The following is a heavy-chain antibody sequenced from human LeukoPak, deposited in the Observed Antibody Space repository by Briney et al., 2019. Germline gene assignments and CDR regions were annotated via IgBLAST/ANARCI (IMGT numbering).Heavy chain of an antibody. CDR2: RWYDGSNK. J-gene: IGHJ6*02. Sequence: GGSLRLSCAASGFTFSSYGMHLVRPAPGKGLEWVAVRWYDGSNKYYADSVKGRFTISRDNSKNTLYLQMNSLRAEDTAVYYCARWLGSYYYYGMDVWGQGTTVTVSS. V-gene: IGHV3-33*01. D-gene: IGHD6-19*01. CDR1: GFTFSSYG. CDR3: ARWLGSYYYYGMDV.